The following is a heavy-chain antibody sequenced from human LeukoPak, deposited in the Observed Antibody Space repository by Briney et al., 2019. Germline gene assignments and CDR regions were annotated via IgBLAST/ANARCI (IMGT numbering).Heavy chain of an antibody. J-gene: IGHJ3*02. CDR3: ATTMKSYGSRNDAFDI. CDR2: IYTSGST. V-gene: IGHV4-4*07. D-gene: IGHD5-18*01. CDR1: GCSISSYY. Sequence: SETLSLTCTVSGCSISSYYWSWIRQPAEKGLEWIGRIYTSGSTNYNPSLKSRVTMSVDTSKNQFSLKLSSVTAADTAVYYCATTMKSYGSRNDAFDIWSQGTMVTVSS.